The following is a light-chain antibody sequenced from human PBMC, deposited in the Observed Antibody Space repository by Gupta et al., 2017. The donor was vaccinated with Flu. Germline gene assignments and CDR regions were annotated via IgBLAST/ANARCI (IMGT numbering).Light chain of an antibody. Sequence: SYVLTQLPSLSVAPGQTARITCGANNIGSQSVHWYQQKPGQAPVLVVYADRDRPSGIPELFSGSKSGKTASLIINRVEAGDEADFYCQVYDRDADRWVFGGGTKLSVL. V-gene: IGLV3-21*02. CDR2: ADR. J-gene: IGLJ3*02. CDR3: QVYDRDADRWV. CDR1: NIGSQS.